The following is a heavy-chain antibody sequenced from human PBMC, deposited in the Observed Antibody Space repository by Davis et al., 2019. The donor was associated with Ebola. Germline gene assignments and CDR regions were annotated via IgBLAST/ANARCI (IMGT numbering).Heavy chain of an antibody. CDR3: ARTFDY. CDR2: INYSGST. CDR1: GGSFSGYY. V-gene: IGHV4-34*01. Sequence: MPSETLSLTCAVYGGSFSGYYWTWIRQPPGKGLEWIGEINYSGSTNCNPSLKSRVTISVDTSKNQFSLKLSSVTAADTAVYYCARTFDYWGQGTLVTVSS. J-gene: IGHJ4*02.